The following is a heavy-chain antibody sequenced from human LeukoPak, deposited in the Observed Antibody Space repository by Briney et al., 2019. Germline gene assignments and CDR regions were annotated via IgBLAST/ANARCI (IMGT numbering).Heavy chain of an antibody. CDR1: GGSISSYY. J-gene: IGHJ5*02. Sequence: NPSETLSLTCTVSGGSISSYYWSWIRQPPGKGLEWIGYIYYSGSTNYNPSLKSRVTISVDTSKNQFSLKLSSVTAADTAVYYCASANMVRAFDPWGQGTLVTVSS. D-gene: IGHD3-10*01. V-gene: IGHV4-59*01. CDR2: IYYSGST. CDR3: ASANMVRAFDP.